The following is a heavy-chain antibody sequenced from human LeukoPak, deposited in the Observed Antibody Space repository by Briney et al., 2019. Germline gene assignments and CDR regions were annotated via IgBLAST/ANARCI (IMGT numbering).Heavy chain of an antibody. CDR2: FDPEDGET. CDR1: GYTITELS. V-gene: IGHV1-24*01. CDR3: ATVTKPFGTTVTYYFDC. Sequence: GASVKVSCKVSGYTITELSMHWVRQAPGKGLEWMGGFDPEDGETIYAQKFQGRVTMTEDTSTDTAYMELSSLRSEDTAVYYCATVTKPFGTTVTYYFDCWRQGTLVTVSS. D-gene: IGHD4-17*01. J-gene: IGHJ4*02.